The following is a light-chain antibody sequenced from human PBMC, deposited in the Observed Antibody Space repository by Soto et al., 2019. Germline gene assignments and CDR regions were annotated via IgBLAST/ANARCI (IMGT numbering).Light chain of an antibody. J-gene: IGKJ4*01. CDR2: GAS. V-gene: IGKV3-15*01. Sequence: EIVMTQSPVTLSVSPGERATLSCRASQGISNNLAWYQQKFGQAPRLLIYGASTRATGIPARFSGSGSETECALTISTLQSEDFALYHCQQCHNWPLTFGGGTKVEIK. CDR1: QGISNN. CDR3: QQCHNWPLT.